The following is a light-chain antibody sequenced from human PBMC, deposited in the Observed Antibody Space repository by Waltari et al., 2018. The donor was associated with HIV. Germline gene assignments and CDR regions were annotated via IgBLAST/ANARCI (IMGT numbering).Light chain of an antibody. J-gene: IGLJ2*01. Sequence: QSVLTQPPSISGAPGQRITVSCSGPSSNLGAAYDVHWYQQLPGTAPKLLLYKNKNRPSGVPDRFSASKSDASASLAITGLQAADEGDYFCQSYDTSLSAWVFGGGTRLTVL. V-gene: IGLV1-40*03. CDR2: KNK. CDR3: QSYDTSLSAWV. CDR1: SSNLGAAYD.